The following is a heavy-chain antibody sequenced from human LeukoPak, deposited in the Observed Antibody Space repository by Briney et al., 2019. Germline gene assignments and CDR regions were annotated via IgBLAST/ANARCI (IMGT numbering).Heavy chain of an antibody. J-gene: IGHJ6*02. Sequence: PSETLCLTCTVSGCSISSYYLSWIRQPPGKGLEWIGYIYYSGSTNYNPSLKSRVTISVDTSKSQFSLKLSSVTAADTAVYYCARGLGYCSSTSCLRGVYYYGMDVWGQGTTVTVSS. CDR2: IYYSGST. CDR1: GCSISSYY. D-gene: IGHD2-2*01. V-gene: IGHV4-59*01. CDR3: ARGLGYCSSTSCLRGVYYYGMDV.